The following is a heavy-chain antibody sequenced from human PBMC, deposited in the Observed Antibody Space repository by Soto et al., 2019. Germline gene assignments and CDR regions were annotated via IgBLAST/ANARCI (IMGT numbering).Heavy chain of an antibody. CDR3: ARVGPPALWFGESFFDH. CDR1: GFTFSSYW. CDR2: INSDGSST. V-gene: IGHV3-74*01. D-gene: IGHD3-10*01. Sequence: GSLRLSCAASGFTFSSYWIHWVRQAPGKGLVWVSRINSDGSSTSYADSVKGRFTISRDNAKNTLYLQMNSLRAEDTAVYYCARVGPPALWFGESFFDHWGQGTLVTVSS. J-gene: IGHJ4*02.